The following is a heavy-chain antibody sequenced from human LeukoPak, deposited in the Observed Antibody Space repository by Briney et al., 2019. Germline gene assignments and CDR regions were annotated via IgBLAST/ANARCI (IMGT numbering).Heavy chain of an antibody. Sequence: PGGSLRLSCAASGFTVSSNYMSWVRQAPGKGLEWVSVIYSGGSTYYADTVKGRFTIYRDNSKNTLYLEMNSLRDEDTAVYYCARDSLGIVDYWGQGPLVTVSS. J-gene: IGHJ4*02. D-gene: IGHD7-27*01. V-gene: IGHV3-53*01. CDR2: IYSGGST. CDR3: ARDSLGIVDY. CDR1: GFTVSSNY.